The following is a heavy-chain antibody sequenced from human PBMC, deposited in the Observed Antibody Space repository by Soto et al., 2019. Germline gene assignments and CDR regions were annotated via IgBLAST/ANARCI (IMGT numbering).Heavy chain of an antibody. Sequence: QITLKESGPTXVXPTQTLTLTCTXSGFSLTXQGVHVGXIRQPPGKALEWLALIYWDDNEVYSPSLKNRLTITKDTSKSQVVLTLATVDPVDTATYYCVYRDFGDYFFQFWGQGILVNVSS. CDR3: VYRDFGDYFFQF. V-gene: IGHV2-5*02. J-gene: IGHJ4*02. D-gene: IGHD4-17*01. CDR2: IYWDDNE. CDR1: GFSLTXQGVH.